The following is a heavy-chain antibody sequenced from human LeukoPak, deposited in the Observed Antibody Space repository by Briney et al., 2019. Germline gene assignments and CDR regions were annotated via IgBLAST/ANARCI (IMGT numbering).Heavy chain of an antibody. J-gene: IGHJ4*02. CDR1: GGSISSYY. CDR2: IYYSGST. V-gene: IGHV4-59*01. Sequence: KSSETLSLTCTVSGGSISSYYWSWIRQPPGKGLEWIGYIYYSGSTNYNPSLKSRVTISVDTSKNQFSLKLSSVTAADTAVYYCARGLEAARPGYWGQGTLVTVSS. CDR3: ARGLEAARPGY. D-gene: IGHD6-6*01.